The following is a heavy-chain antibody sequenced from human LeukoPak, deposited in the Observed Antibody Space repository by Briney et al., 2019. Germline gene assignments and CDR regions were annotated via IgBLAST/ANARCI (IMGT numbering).Heavy chain of an antibody. CDR1: GYTPTNFD. J-gene: IGHJ6*02. CDR2: IIPIFGTA. Sequence: SVKVSCKASGYTPTNFDINWVRQAPGQGLEWMGGIIPIFGTANYAQKFQGRVTITADESTSTAYMELSSLRSEDTAVYYCATGSRDGYNYIYYYYYGMDVWGQGTTVTVSS. D-gene: IGHD5-24*01. V-gene: IGHV1-69*13. CDR3: ATGSRDGYNYIYYYYYGMDV.